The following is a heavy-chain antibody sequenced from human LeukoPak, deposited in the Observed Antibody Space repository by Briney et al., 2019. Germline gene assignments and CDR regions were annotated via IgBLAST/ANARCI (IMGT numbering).Heavy chain of an antibody. Sequence: SETLSLTCTVSGYSISSGYYWGWIRQPPGKGLEWIGSIYHSGSTYYNPSLKSRVTISVDTSKNQFSLKLSSVTAADTAVYYCAGETIFGVVTFFDYWGQGTLVTVSS. CDR3: AGETIFGVVTFFDY. J-gene: IGHJ4*02. CDR1: GYSISSGYY. CDR2: IYHSGST. V-gene: IGHV4-38-2*02. D-gene: IGHD3-3*01.